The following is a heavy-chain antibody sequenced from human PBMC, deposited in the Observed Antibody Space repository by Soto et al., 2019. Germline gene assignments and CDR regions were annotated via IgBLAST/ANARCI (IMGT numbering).Heavy chain of an antibody. D-gene: IGHD6-25*01. CDR2: ISGSGGST. CDR1: GFTFSSYA. CDR3: AKDLGEQQPLPVGY. V-gene: IGHV3-23*01. Sequence: GGSLRRSCAASGFTFSSYAMRWVRQAPGKGLEWVSAISGSGGSTYYADSVKGRFTISRDNSKNTLYLQMNSLRAEDTAVYYCAKDLGEQQPLPVGYWGQGTLVTVSS. J-gene: IGHJ4*02.